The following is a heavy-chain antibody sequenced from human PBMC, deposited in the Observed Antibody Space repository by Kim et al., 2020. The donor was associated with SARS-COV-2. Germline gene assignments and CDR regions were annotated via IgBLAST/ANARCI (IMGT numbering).Heavy chain of an antibody. CDR3: ARARALGYCSGGSCYRGYYYGMDV. CDR2: IYPGDSDT. Sequence: GESLKISCKGSGYSFTSYWIGWVRQMPGKGLEWMGIIYPGDSDTRYSPSFQGQVTISADKSISTAYLQWSSLKASDTAMYYCARARALGYCSGGSCYRGYYYGMDVWGQGTTVTVSS. J-gene: IGHJ6*02. D-gene: IGHD2-15*01. V-gene: IGHV5-51*01. CDR1: GYSFTSYW.